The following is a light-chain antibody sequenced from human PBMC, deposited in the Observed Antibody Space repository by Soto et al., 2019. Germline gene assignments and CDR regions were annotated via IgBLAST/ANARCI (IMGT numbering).Light chain of an antibody. CDR1: DSKNGQNT. CDR2: ATD. V-gene: IGLV1-44*01. CDR3: AAWDESLNGHV. J-gene: IGLJ1*01. Sequence: SVLTQPPSASGAPRQRGTISCSGSDSKNGQNTVGWFQQLPGAAPQILIYATDRRPPGVPDRFSGSKSGTSASLAISGLQSDDEADYYCAAWDESLNGHVFGTGTKVTVL.